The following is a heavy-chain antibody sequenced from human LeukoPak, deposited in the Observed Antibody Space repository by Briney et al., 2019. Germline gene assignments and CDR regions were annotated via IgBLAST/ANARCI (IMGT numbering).Heavy chain of an antibody. CDR1: GFTFSSYA. D-gene: IGHD5-18*01. Sequence: GGSLRLSCAASGFTFSSYAMHWVRQAPGKGLEWVAVISYDGSNKYYADSVKGRFTISRDNSKNTLYLQMNSLRAEDTAVYYCARDRPHVDTAFPGYGMDVWGQGTTVTVSS. CDR2: ISYDGSNK. CDR3: ARDRPHVDTAFPGYGMDV. J-gene: IGHJ6*02. V-gene: IGHV3-30-3*01.